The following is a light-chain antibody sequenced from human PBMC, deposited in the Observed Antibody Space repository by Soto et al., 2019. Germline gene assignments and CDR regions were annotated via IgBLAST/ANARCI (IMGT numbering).Light chain of an antibody. CDR2: EVF. CDR3: CSYTTTSTFV. V-gene: IGLV2-14*03. J-gene: IGLJ2*01. CDR1: SSDVGGYNY. Sequence: QSALTQPASVSRSPGQSITISCTGTSSDVGGYNYVSWYQQHPGKVPKLMIYEVFRRPSGISDRFSGSKSGNTASLTISGLQAEDEADYYCCSYTTTSTFVFGGGTKL.